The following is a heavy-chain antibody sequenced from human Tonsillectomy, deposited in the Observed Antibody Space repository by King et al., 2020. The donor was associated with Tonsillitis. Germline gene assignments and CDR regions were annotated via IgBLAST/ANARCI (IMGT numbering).Heavy chain of an antibody. J-gene: IGHJ6*02. CDR1: GYTFTGYY. V-gene: IGHV1-2*02. D-gene: IGHD5-12*01. Sequence: QLVQSGAELKKPGASVKVSCKASGYTFTGYYMHWVRQAPGQGLEWMGWTNPNSGGTNYAQKFQGRVTMTRDTSISTAYMELSRLRSDDTAVYYCARGLAGYDYYYYGMDVWGQGTTVTVSS. CDR3: ARGLAGYDYYYYGMDV. CDR2: TNPNSGGT.